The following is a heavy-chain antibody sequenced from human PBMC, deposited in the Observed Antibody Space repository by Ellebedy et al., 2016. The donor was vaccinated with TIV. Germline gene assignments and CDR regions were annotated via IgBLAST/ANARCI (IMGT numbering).Heavy chain of an antibody. Sequence: ASVKVSCXASGYTFTSYGISWVRQAPGQGLEWMGWISAYNGNTNYAQKLQGRVTMTTDTSTSTAYMELRSLRSDDTAVYYCARRVAVAGTCGWFDPWGQGTLVTVSS. CDR1: GYTFTSYG. CDR3: ARRVAVAGTCGWFDP. CDR2: ISAYNGNT. V-gene: IGHV1-18*01. D-gene: IGHD6-19*01. J-gene: IGHJ5*02.